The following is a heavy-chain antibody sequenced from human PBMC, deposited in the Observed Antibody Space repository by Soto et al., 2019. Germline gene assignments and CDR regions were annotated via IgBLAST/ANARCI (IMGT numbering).Heavy chain of an antibody. CDR1: GGTFNNHA. Sequence: QVQLVQSGAEVKKTGSSGQVSCKASGGTFNNHAINWVRQAPGQGLEWMRGISHIFGTSNYAQKFQGRVTITTDDSTRTAYMEMGSLRSDDTAVYYCVGGKMRAVATILSDKWFDPWGQGTLVTVSS. CDR3: VGGKMRAVATILSDKWFDP. V-gene: IGHV1-69*01. CDR2: ISHIFGTS. D-gene: IGHD5-12*01. J-gene: IGHJ5*02.